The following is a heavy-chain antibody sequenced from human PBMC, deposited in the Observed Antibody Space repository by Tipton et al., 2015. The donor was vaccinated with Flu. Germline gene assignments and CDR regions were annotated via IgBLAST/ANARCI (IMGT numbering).Heavy chain of an antibody. CDR2: IYHSGST. CDR3: ARDGYGGSYHNWFDP. Sequence: SLRLSCAVSGGSISSSNWWSWVRQPPGKGLEWIGEIYHSGSTNYNPSLKSRVTISVDKSKNQFSLKLSSVTAADTAVYYCARDGYGGSYHNWFDPWGQGTLVTVSS. V-gene: IGHV4-4*02. D-gene: IGHD1-26*01. J-gene: IGHJ5*02. CDR1: GGSISSSNW.